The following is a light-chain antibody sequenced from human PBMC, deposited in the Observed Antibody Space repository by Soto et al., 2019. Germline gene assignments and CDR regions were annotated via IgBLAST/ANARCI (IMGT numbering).Light chain of an antibody. CDR2: DAS. V-gene: IGKV1-5*01. CDR1: QSISSW. CDR3: QQYVTAFRT. Sequence: DIHMTQSPSTLSASVGYRFTITCRASQSISSWLAWYQQKPGKAPKLLIYDASSLESGVPSRFRGSGSGTEFTLTISSLQPDDFETYYCQQYVTAFRTFGQGTKVDIK. J-gene: IGKJ1*01.